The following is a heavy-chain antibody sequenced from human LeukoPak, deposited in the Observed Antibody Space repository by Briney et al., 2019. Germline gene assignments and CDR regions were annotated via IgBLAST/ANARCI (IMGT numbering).Heavy chain of an antibody. CDR2: IRYDGSNK. V-gene: IGHV3-30*02. J-gene: IGHJ4*02. CDR3: AKDISGSWSIDY. Sequence: PGGSLRLSCAASGFTFSSYWMSWVRQAPGKGLEWVAFIRYDGSNKYYADSVKGRFTISRDNSKNTLYLQMNSLRAEDTAVYYCAKDISGSWSIDYWGQGTLVTVSS. CDR1: GFTFSSYW. D-gene: IGHD6-13*01.